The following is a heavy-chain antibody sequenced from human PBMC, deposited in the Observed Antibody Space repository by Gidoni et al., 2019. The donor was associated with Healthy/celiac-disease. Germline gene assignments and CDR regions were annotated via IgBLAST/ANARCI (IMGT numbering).Heavy chain of an antibody. CDR2: IRSKANSYAT. CDR1: GFPFSGSA. J-gene: IGHJ6*02. V-gene: IGHV3-73*02. D-gene: IGHD2-2*01. Sequence: EVQLVESGGGLVQPGGSLKLSCAASGFPFSGSAMHWVRQASGKGLEWVGRIRSKANSYATAYAASVKGRFTISRDDSKNTAYLQMNSLKTEDTAVYYCTSPSVVVPAATYYYGMDVWGQGTTVTVSS. CDR3: TSPSVVVPAATYYYGMDV.